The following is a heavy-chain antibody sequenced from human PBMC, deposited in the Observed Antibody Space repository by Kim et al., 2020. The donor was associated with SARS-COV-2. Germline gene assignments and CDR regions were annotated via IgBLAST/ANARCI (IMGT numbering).Heavy chain of an antibody. CDR1: GATFTFFD. Sequence: ASVKVSCKASGATFTFFDMNWVRQAPGQGLEWMGWMNPNSGDTGYAQSFQGRLTLTMNTSINMAYIELISLRSEDTAVYYCAKLGSPCDYFPGSPCGQGT. V-gene: IGHV1-8*01. J-gene: IGHJ5*02. D-gene: IGHD3-10*02. CDR2: MNPNSGDT. CDR3: AKLGSPCDYFPGSP.